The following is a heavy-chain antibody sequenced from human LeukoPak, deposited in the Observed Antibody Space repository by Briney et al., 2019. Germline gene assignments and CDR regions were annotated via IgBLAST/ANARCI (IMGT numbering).Heavy chain of an antibody. V-gene: IGHV1-8*01. CDR3: ARGSQYYYDSSGYSGY. J-gene: IGHJ4*02. D-gene: IGHD3-22*01. CDR2: MNPNSGNT. CDR1: GYTFTSYD. Sequence: ASVKVSCKASGYTFTSYDINWVRQATGQGLEWMGWMNPNSGNTGYAQKFQGRVTMTRNTSISTAYMELRSLRSEDTAVYYCARGSQYYYDSSGYSGYWGQGTLVTVSS.